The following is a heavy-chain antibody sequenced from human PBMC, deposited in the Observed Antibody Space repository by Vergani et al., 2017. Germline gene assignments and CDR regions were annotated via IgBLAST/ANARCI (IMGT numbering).Heavy chain of an antibody. V-gene: IGHV3-21*01. CDR2: ISSSSSYI. Sequence: EVQLVESGGGLVKPGGSLRLSCAASGFTFSSYSMNWVRQAPGKGLEWVSSISSSSSYIYYADSVKGRFTISRDNAKNSLYLQMNSLRAEDTAVYYCAKPLLWFGEFLHPAFDIWGQGTMVTVSS. J-gene: IGHJ3*02. CDR3: AKPLLWFGEFLHPAFDI. D-gene: IGHD3-10*01. CDR1: GFTFSSYS.